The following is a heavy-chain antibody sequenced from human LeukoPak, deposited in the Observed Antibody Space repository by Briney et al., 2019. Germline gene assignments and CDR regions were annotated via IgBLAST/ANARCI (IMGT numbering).Heavy chain of an antibody. Sequence: PGGSLRLSCAASGFTFSSYAMSWVRQAPGKGLEWVSAISGSGGSTYYADSVKGRFTISRDNSKNTLYLQMNSLRAEDTAVYYCAKDKYYYDSSGHSDYWGQGTLVTVSS. J-gene: IGHJ4*02. CDR3: AKDKYYYDSSGHSDY. D-gene: IGHD3-22*01. CDR2: ISGSGGST. V-gene: IGHV3-23*01. CDR1: GFTFSSYA.